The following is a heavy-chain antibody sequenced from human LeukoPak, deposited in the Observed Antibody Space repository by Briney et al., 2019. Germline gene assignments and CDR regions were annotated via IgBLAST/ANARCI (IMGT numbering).Heavy chain of an antibody. CDR3: AKDSSSTWWYFNY. Sequence: PGGSLRLSCAASGFTFTTYAMNWVRQAPGKGLEWVSGISGSGDRTYYADSVKDRFTISRDNSKNTMYLQMNSLRVEHTAVYYCAKDSSSTWWYFNYWGQGIPVTVSS. CDR2: ISGSGDRT. D-gene: IGHD2-2*01. J-gene: IGHJ4*02. CDR1: GFTFTTYA. V-gene: IGHV3-23*01.